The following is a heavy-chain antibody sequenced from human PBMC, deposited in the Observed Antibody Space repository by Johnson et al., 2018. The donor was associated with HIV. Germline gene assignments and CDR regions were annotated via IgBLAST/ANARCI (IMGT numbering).Heavy chain of an antibody. J-gene: IGHJ3*02. V-gene: IGHV3-7*01. Sequence: VQLVESGGVVVQPGGSLRLSCAASGFTFSSYWMSWVRQAPGKGLEWVANIKQDGSEKYYVDSVKGRFTISRDNAKNSLYLQMNSLRAEDTAVYYCATNQYQLPAPFDIWGQGTMVTVSS. CDR2: IKQDGSEK. CDR1: GFTFSSYW. CDR3: ATNQYQLPAPFDI. D-gene: IGHD2-2*01.